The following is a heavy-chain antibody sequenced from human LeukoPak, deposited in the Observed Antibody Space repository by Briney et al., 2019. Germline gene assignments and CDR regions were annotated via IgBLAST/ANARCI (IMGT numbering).Heavy chain of an antibody. CDR2: ISYDGSNK. Sequence: GSLRLSCAASGFTFSSYGMHWVRQAPGRGLEWVAVISYDGSNKYYADSVKGRFTISRDNSKNTLYLQMNSLRAEDTAVYYCAKDYSSGLYYFDYWGQGTLVTVSS. D-gene: IGHD6-19*01. J-gene: IGHJ4*02. CDR3: AKDYSSGLYYFDY. CDR1: GFTFSSYG. V-gene: IGHV3-30*18.